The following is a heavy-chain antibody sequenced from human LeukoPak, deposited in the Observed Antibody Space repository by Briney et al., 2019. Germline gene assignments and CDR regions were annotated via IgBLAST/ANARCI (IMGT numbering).Heavy chain of an antibody. D-gene: IGHD6-19*01. Sequence: VSVKVSCKASGYTFTSYGISWVRQAPGQGLEWMGWISAYNGNTNYAQKLQGRVTMTTDTSTSTAYMELRSLRSDDTAVYYCERGRGRQWLVPDFDYWGQGTLVTVSS. CDR3: ERGRGRQWLVPDFDY. CDR2: ISAYNGNT. CDR1: GYTFTSYG. J-gene: IGHJ4*02. V-gene: IGHV1-18*01.